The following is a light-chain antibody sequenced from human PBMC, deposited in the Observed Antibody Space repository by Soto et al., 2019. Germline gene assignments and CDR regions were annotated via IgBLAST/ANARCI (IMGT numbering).Light chain of an antibody. V-gene: IGLV2-11*01. Sequence: QSVLTQPRSVSGSPGQSVTISCTGTSSDVGGYNCVSWYQQHPGKAPQLIIYDVTQRPSGVPDRFSGSKSGNTASLSIYGLQAEDEAAYYCCSNSASYTFVFGTGTKVTVL. CDR2: DVT. J-gene: IGLJ1*01. CDR3: CSNSASYTFV. CDR1: SSDVGGYNC.